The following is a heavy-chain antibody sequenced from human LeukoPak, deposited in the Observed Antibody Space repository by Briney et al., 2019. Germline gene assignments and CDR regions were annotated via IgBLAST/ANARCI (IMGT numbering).Heavy chain of an antibody. D-gene: IGHD2-15*01. CDR2: INHSGST. CDR3: ARATVGPLYSLHY. CDR1: GGSFSGYY. V-gene: IGHV4-34*01. J-gene: IGHJ4*02. Sequence: PSETLSLTCAVYGGSFSGYYWSWIRQPPGKGLEWIGEINHSGSTNYNPSLKSRFTISVDTSKNQFSLKLSSVAAADTAVYYCARATVGPLYSLHYWGQGTRVTVSS.